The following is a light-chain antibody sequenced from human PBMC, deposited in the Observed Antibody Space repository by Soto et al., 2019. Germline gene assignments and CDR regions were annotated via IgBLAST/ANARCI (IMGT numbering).Light chain of an antibody. CDR3: QQSSTAPWT. CDR1: QSVRKF. Sequence: DIQMTQSPSSLSASVGDRVTITCRASQSVRKFLNWYQHSPGKAPKLLIYAASTLQSGVPSRFSGSGSGTDFTLTISSLQPEDFSTYYCQQSSTAPWTFGQGTKVDIK. CDR2: AAS. V-gene: IGKV1-39*01. J-gene: IGKJ1*01.